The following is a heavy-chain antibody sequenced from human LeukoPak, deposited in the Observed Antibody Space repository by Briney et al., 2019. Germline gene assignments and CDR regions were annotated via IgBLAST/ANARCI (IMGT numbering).Heavy chain of an antibody. CDR2: IRYDGSNK. D-gene: IGHD4-17*01. Sequence: RPGGSLRLSCAASGFTFSSYGMHWVRQAPGKGLEWVAFIRYDGSNKYYADSVKGRFTISRDNSKNTLYLQMNSLRAEDTAVYYCALDLRLYYYYMDVWGKGTTVTISS. CDR3: ALDLRLYYYYMDV. CDR1: GFTFSSYG. V-gene: IGHV3-30*02. J-gene: IGHJ6*03.